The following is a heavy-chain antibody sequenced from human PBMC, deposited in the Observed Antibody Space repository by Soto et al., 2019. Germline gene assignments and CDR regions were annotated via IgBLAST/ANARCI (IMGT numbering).Heavy chain of an antibody. V-gene: IGHV3-9*01. J-gene: IGHJ6*03. CDR2: ISWNSGSI. CDR3: AKSAGKYYDYIWGSYRYTGYYYYYYMDV. D-gene: IGHD3-16*02. CDR1: GFTFGDYA. Sequence: SLRLSCAASGFTFGDYAMHWVRQAPGKGLEWVSGISWNSGSIGYADSVNGRFTISRDKAKNSLYLQMNSLRAEDTALYYCAKSAGKYYDYIWGSYRYTGYYYYYYMDVWGKGTTVTVSS.